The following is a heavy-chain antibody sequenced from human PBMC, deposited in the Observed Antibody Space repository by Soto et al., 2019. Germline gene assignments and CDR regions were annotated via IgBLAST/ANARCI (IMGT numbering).Heavy chain of an antibody. CDR2: VRNQTYGGTP. Sequence: GSLRVSCTPSGFTFENYAITWVRQAPGKGLEWVGLVRNQTYGGTPEYAASIKGRFTISRDDSNDIASLQMNRLYTEGSGVYYCTRAESPDTAYFSDYWGQGTLVTVSS. J-gene: IGHJ4*02. CDR1: GFTFENYA. D-gene: IGHD3-3*01. CDR3: TRAESPDTAYFSDY. V-gene: IGHV3-49*04.